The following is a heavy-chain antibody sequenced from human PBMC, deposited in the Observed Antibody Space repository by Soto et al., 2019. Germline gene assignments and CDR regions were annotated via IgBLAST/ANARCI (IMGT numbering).Heavy chain of an antibody. V-gene: IGHV2-70*11. CDR3: ARSQIVGAGFDI. CDR1: GGSISSYYW. D-gene: IGHD1-26*01. J-gene: IGHJ3*02. CDR2: IDWDDDK. Sequence: TLSLTCTVSGGSISSYYWSWIRQPPGKALEWLARIDWDDDKYYSTSLKTRLTISKDTSKNQVVLTMTNMDPVDTATYYCARSQIVGAGFDIWGQGTMVT.